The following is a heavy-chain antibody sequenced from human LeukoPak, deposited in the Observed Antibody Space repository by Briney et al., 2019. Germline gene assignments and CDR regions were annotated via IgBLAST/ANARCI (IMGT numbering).Heavy chain of an antibody. CDR1: GGSISSSSYY. J-gene: IGHJ4*02. Sequence: KPSETLSLTCTVSGGSISSSSYYWGWIRQPPGKGLEWIGSIYYSGSTYYNPSLKSRVTISVDTSENQFSLKLSSVTAADTAVYYCARHFYTAMVSIYFDYWGQGTLVTVSS. V-gene: IGHV4-39*01. D-gene: IGHD5-18*01. CDR3: ARHFYTAMVSIYFDY. CDR2: IYYSGST.